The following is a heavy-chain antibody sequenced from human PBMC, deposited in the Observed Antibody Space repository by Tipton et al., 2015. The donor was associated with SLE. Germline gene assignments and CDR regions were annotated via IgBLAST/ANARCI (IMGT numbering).Heavy chain of an antibody. CDR1: GFTVSSNY. J-gene: IGHJ2*01. Sequence: GSLRLSCAASGFTVSSNYMSWVRQAPGKGLEWVSVIYSGGSTYYADSVKGRFTISRDNSKNTLYLQMNSLRAEDTAVYYCARLPDLHNWYFDLWGRGTLVTVSS. CDR2: IYSGGST. CDR3: ARLPDLHNWYFDL. V-gene: IGHV3-66*02.